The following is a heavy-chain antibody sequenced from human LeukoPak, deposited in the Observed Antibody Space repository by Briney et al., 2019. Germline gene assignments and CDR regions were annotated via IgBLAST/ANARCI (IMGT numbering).Heavy chain of an antibody. CDR1: GGSISSSSYY. J-gene: IGHJ6*03. Sequence: SETLSLTCTVSGGSISSSSYYWSWIRQPAGKGLEGIGRIYTSGSTNYNPSLKSRVTMSVDTSKNQFSLKLSSVPAADTAVYSCARGGRYCSSTSCSGAYYYYYYMDVWGKGTTVTVSS. V-gene: IGHV4-61*02. CDR2: IYTSGST. D-gene: IGHD2-2*01. CDR3: ARGGRYCSSTSCSGAYYYYYYMDV.